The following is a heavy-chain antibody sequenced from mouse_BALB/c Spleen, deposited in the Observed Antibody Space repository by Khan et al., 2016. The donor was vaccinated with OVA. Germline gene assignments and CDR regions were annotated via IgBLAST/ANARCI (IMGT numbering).Heavy chain of an antibody. D-gene: IGHD1-1*01. V-gene: IGHV1-20*02. CDR1: GYSFTGYF. CDR3: ARKNGSDFDY. Sequence: MQLEESGPELVKPGASVKISCKASGYSFTGYFMNWVMQSHGKSLEWIGRITPHIGETLYNQKFKGKATLTVDESSRTAHMELRSLASEDSAVYYCARKNGSDFDYWGQGTTLTVSS. J-gene: IGHJ2*01. CDR2: ITPHIGET.